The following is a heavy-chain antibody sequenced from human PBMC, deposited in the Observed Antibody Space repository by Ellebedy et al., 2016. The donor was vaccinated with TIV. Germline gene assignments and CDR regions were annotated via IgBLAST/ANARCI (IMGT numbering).Heavy chain of an antibody. Sequence: PGGSLRLSCAASGFTFSSYEMNWVRQAPGKGLEWVSYISSSGSTIYYADSVKGRFTISRDNAKNSLYLQMNSLRAEDTAVYYCASWYYYDSSGYYPSLDYWGQGTLVTVSS. CDR3: ASWYYYDSSGYYPSLDY. D-gene: IGHD3-22*01. CDR1: GFTFSSYE. V-gene: IGHV3-48*03. J-gene: IGHJ4*02. CDR2: ISSSGSTI.